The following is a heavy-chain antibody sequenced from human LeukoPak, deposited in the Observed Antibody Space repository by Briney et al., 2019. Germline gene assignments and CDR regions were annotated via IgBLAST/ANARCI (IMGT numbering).Heavy chain of an antibody. CDR3: ARDGGAGVGY. D-gene: IGHD3-3*01. V-gene: IGHV3-66*01. Sequence: PGGSLRLSCAASGFTVSNNYMSWVRQAPGKGLEWVAVMYSGGSTYYADSVQSRVTISRDKSKNTLYLKLNSMRAEDTAVHYCARDGGAGVGYWGQGTLVTVSS. CDR1: GFTVSNNY. CDR2: MYSGGST. J-gene: IGHJ4*02.